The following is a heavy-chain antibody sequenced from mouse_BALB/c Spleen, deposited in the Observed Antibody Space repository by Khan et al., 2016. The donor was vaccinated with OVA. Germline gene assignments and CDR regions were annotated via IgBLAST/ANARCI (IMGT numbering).Heavy chain of an antibody. CDR3: ARSGYGNPFAY. D-gene: IGHD2-1*01. V-gene: IGHV1S81*02. CDR2: INPNNGDT. J-gene: IGHJ3*01. Sequence: QVQLQQSGAELVKPGASVKISCKASGYTFTSYYMYWVKQRPGQGLEWIGGINPNNGDTHFNEKFKNKATLTVDKSSSTAYMQLSSLTSEDSAVYYWARSGYGNPFAYWGQGTLVTVSA. CDR1: GYTFTSYY.